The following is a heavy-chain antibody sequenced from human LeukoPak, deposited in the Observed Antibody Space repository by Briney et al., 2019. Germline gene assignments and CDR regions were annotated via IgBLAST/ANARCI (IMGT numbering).Heavy chain of an antibody. Sequence: PGGSLRLSCAASGFTFSSYAMHWVRQAPGKGQEWVAVISYDGSNKYYADSVKGRFTISRDNSKNTLYLQMNSLRAEDTAVYYCARGGGYDYVWGSYRYTGFDYWGQGTLVTVSS. CDR1: GFTFSSYA. CDR3: ARGGGYDYVWGSYRYTGFDY. D-gene: IGHD3-16*02. V-gene: IGHV3-30*04. CDR2: ISYDGSNK. J-gene: IGHJ4*02.